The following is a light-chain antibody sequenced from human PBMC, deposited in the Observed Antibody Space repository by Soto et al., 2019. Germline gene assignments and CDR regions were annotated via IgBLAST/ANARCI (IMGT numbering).Light chain of an antibody. J-gene: IGKJ2*01. CDR2: CAS. CDR1: QSNLWATNNSNY. CDR3: HRYYAIPYT. Sequence: DIVMTQTPDSLPVSLGERATISCKSSQSNLWATNNSNYLAWYQEKTGRPPRLLISCASTQASGVSDRFSGIGSGTYFPLPISSLQAEDVADYYCHRYYAIPYTFGQGTKLE. V-gene: IGKV4-1*01.